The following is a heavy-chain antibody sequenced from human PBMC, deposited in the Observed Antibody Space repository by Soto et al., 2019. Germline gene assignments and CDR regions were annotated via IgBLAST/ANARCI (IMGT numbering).Heavy chain of an antibody. CDR3: ARDRPAAMGNWFDP. J-gene: IGHJ5*02. CDR1: GYTFTSYA. Sequence: ASVKVSCKASGYTFTSYAMHWVRQAPGQRLEWMGWINAGNGNTKYSQKFQGRVTITRDTSASTAYMELSSLRSEDTAVYYCARDRPAAMGNWFDPWGQGTLVTVSS. V-gene: IGHV1-3*01. D-gene: IGHD2-2*01. CDR2: INAGNGNT.